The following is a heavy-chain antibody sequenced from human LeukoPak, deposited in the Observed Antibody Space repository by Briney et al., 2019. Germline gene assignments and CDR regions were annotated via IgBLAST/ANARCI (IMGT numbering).Heavy chain of an antibody. CDR2: IGTASDT. V-gene: IGHV3-13*01. D-gene: IGHD1-1*01. J-gene: IGHJ6*03. CDR1: GFTFSSFD. CDR3: ARGPPRGKYYYMDV. Sequence: GESLRLSCAASGFTFSSFDMPWVRHPTGQGLEWVSTIGTASDTYYPGSVEGRFTLSRDNAKNSLYLQMNSLTAGDTAVYYCARGPPRGKYYYMDVWGKGTTVTVSS.